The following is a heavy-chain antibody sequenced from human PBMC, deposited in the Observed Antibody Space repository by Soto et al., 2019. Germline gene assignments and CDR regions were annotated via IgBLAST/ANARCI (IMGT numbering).Heavy chain of an antibody. CDR2: INWNGGST. V-gene: IGHV3-20*04. J-gene: IGHJ6*02. CDR3: ARRGYCTNGVCYPNGMDV. CDR1: GFTFDDYG. D-gene: IGHD2-8*01. Sequence: GGSLRLSCAASGFTFDDYGMSWVRQAPGKGLEWVSGINWNGGSTGYADSVKGRFTISRDNAKNSLYLQMNSLRAEDTALYYCARRGYCTNGVCYPNGMDVWGQGTTVTVSS.